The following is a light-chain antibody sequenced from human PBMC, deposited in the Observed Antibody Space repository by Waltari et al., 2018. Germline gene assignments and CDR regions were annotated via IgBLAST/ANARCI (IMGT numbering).Light chain of an antibody. V-gene: IGLV4-69*01. Sequence: QLMLTQSPSASASLGASVKLTCTLSSGHSSNVIAWHQQQPAKGPQYLMKVNSDGSHSKGDEIPDRFSGSSSGAERYLTISNVQSEDEADYYCQTGGHGTWVFGGGTKLTVL. CDR3: QTGGHGTWV. J-gene: IGLJ3*02. CDR2: VNSDGSH. CDR1: SGHSSNV.